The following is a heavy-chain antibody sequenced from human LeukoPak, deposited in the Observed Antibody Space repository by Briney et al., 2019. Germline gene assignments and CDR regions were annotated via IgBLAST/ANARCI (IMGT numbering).Heavy chain of an antibody. D-gene: IGHD3-22*01. CDR1: GGSISSGGYS. V-gene: IGHV4-30-2*01. CDR3: AREYAMIVADNYYFDY. J-gene: IGHJ4*02. CDR2: IYHSGST. Sequence: SQTLSLTCAVSGGSISSGGYSWSWIRQPPGKGLEWIGYIYHSGSTYYNPSLKSRVTISVDRSKNQFSLKLSSVTAADTAVYYCAREYAMIVADNYYFDYWGQGTLVTVSS.